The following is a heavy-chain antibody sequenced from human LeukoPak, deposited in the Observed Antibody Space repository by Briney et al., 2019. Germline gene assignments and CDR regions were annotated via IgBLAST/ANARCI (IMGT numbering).Heavy chain of an antibody. V-gene: IGHV3-21*01. CDR3: ARGGAARPDI. CDR2: ISSSGSNI. Sequence: GGSLRLSCEASGFIFNGYTMNWVRQAPGKGLEWVSSISSSGSNIYYADSVKGRFTISRDNAKNSLYLQMNNLRAEDTAVYYCARGGAARPDIWGQGTMVTVSS. CDR1: GFIFNGYT. J-gene: IGHJ3*02. D-gene: IGHD6-6*01.